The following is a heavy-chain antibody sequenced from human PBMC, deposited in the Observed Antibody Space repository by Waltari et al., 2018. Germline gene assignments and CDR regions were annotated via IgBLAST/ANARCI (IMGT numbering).Heavy chain of an antibody. D-gene: IGHD2-15*01. CDR3: ARVREYCSGGSCYWFDP. V-gene: IGHV4-4*07. J-gene: IGHJ5*02. Sequence: QVQLQESGPGLVKPSETLSLTCTVSGGSISSYYWSWIRQPAGKGLEWIGRIYTSGSTNYNSSLKSRVTMSVDTSKNQFSLKLSSVTAADTAVYYCARVREYCSGGSCYWFDPWGQGTLVTVSS. CDR1: GGSISSYY. CDR2: IYTSGST.